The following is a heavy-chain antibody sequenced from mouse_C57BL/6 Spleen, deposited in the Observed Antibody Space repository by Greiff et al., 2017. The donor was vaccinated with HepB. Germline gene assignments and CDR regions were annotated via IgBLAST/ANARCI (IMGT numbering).Heavy chain of an antibody. J-gene: IGHJ1*03. CDR2: IYPGDGDT. CDR3: ARGGGTGYFDV. D-gene: IGHD4-1*01. CDR1: GYAFSSYW. V-gene: IGHV1-80*01. Sequence: QVHVKQSGAELVKPGASVKISCKASGYAFSSYWMNWVKQRPGKGLEWIGQIYPGDGDTNYNGKFKGKATLTADKSSSTAYMQLSSLTSEDSAVYFCARGGGTGYFDVWGTGTTVTVSS.